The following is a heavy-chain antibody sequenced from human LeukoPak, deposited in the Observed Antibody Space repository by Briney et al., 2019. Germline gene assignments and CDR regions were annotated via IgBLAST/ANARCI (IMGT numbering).Heavy chain of an antibody. CDR1: GFTFSSYA. D-gene: IGHD2-2*01. J-gene: IGHJ6*03. Sequence: GGSLRLSCAASGFTFSSYAMSWVRQAPNKGLQWVSGISGSGGSTCYADSVKGRFTTSRDNSKNTLYLQMNSLRADDTAVYYCAREGYQLLVDYYYMDVWGKGTTVTVSS. CDR3: AREGYQLLVDYYYMDV. CDR2: ISGSGGST. V-gene: IGHV3-23*01.